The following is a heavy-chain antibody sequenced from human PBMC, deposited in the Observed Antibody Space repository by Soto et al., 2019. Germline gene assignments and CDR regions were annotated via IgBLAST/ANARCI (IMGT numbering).Heavy chain of an antibody. CDR1: GFTFSNYD. D-gene: IGHD4-17*01. J-gene: IGHJ3*02. CDR2: ISGSGDNT. Sequence: EVQLLESGGGLVQPGGSLRLSCAASGFTFSNYDMNWVGLAPGKGLEWVSGISGSGDNTYYAASVKGHFSISRDNSKNTLYLQVNSLRAEDTALYYCAKRLGGYGEGVLDIWGQGTMVTVSS. CDR3: AKRLGGYGEGVLDI. V-gene: IGHV3-23*01.